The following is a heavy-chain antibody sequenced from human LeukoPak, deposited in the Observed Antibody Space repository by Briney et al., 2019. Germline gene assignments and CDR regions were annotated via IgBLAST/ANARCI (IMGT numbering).Heavy chain of an antibody. V-gene: IGHV4-34*01. D-gene: IGHD6-13*01. J-gene: IGHJ6*02. CDR3: ARGTGYSSSWYRIHYYYGMDV. CDR2: INHSGST. Sequence: SETLSLTCAVSGGSFSGYYWSWIRQPPGKGLEWIGEINHSGSTNYNPSLKSRVTISVDTSKNQFSLKLSSVTAADTAVYYCARGTGYSSSWYRIHYYYGMDVWGQGTTVTVSS. CDR1: GGSFSGYY.